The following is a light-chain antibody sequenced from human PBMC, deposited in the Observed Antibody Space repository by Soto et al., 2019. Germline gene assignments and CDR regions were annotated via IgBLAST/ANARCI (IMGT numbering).Light chain of an antibody. Sequence: DIQMTQSPSTLSASVGDRVTITCRASQSISSWLAWYQQKPGKAPKLLIYDASILESGVPSRFSGSGSGTEFTLTISSLQPDDFGTYYCQQYNSYPWTFGQGTKVELQ. CDR2: DAS. J-gene: IGKJ1*01. CDR1: QSISSW. CDR3: QQYNSYPWT. V-gene: IGKV1-5*01.